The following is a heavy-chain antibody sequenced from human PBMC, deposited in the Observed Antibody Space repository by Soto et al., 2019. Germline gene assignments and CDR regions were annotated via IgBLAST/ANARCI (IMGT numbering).Heavy chain of an antibody. CDR3: ASGKSQMTQDRMSFYYYMDV. J-gene: IGHJ6*03. V-gene: IGHV1-69*08. D-gene: IGHD1-1*01. Sequence: QVQLVQSGAEVKKPGSSVKISCTASGITFNNYTFSWVRRAPGQGLEWMGRVIPLLDASNYAEQFQDRVTITADRSTSTAYMELSGLKSEDSAIYYCASGKSQMTQDRMSFYYYMDVWGKGTTITVSS. CDR2: VIPLLDAS. CDR1: GITFNNYT.